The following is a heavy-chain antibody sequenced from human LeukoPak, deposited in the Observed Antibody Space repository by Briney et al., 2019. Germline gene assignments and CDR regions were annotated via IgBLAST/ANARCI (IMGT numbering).Heavy chain of an antibody. CDR2: ISGSGGSS. J-gene: IGHJ4*02. V-gene: IGHV3-23*01. CDR3: AKVQRDYDILTGFDY. D-gene: IGHD3-9*01. CDR1: GFTFSSYA. Sequence: GGSPRLSCAASGFTFSSYAMSWVRQAPGKGLEWVSAISGSGGSSYYADSVKGRFTISRDNSKNTLYLQMNSLRAEDTAVYYCAKVQRDYDILTGFDYWGQGTLVTVSS.